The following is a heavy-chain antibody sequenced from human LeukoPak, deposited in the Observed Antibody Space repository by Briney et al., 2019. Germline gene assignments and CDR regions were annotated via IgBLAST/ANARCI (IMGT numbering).Heavy chain of an antibody. CDR2: MNPNSGNT. V-gene: IGHV1-8*01. D-gene: IGHD2-2*02. J-gene: IGHJ5*02. Sequence: ASVKVSCKASGYTFTSYDINWVRQATGQGLEWMGWMNPNSGNTGYAQKFQGRVTMTRNTSISTAYMELSSLRSEDTAVYCCARRTLGYCSSTSCYKYNWFDPWGQGTLVTVSS. CDR3: ARRTLGYCSSTSCYKYNWFDP. CDR1: GYTFTSYD.